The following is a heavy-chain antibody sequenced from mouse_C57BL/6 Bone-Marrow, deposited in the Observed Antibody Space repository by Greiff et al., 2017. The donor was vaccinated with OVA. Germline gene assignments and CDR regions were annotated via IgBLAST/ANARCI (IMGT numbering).Heavy chain of an antibody. J-gene: IGHJ1*03. CDR1: GFTFSDYY. CDR2: ISNGGGST. D-gene: IGHD1-1*01. CDR3: AREGGYYYGSSYYWYFDV. Sequence: EVNVVESGGGLVQPGGSLKLSCAASGFTFSDYYMYWVRQTPEKRLEWVAYISNGGGSTYYPDTVKGRFTISRDNAKNTLYLQMSRLKSEDTAMYYCAREGGYYYGSSYYWYFDVWGTGTTVTVSS. V-gene: IGHV5-12*01.